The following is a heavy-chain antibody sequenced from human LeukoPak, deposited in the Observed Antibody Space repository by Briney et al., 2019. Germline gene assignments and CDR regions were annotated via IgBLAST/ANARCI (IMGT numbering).Heavy chain of an antibody. CDR3: ARVGYSFSLNDWSRTGLEAYPTKYYYYMDV. Sequence: SETLSLTCAVSGGSFSDYSWAWIRQPPGKGLEWIGEINQRGGTNHNPSLMSRVIMSVDTSKNQISLKVSSVTAADTAVYYCARVGYSFSLNDWSRTGLEAYPTKYYYYMDVWGKGTTVTVSS. D-gene: IGHD5-18*01. CDR1: GGSFSDYS. CDR2: INQRGGT. V-gene: IGHV4-34*01. J-gene: IGHJ6*03.